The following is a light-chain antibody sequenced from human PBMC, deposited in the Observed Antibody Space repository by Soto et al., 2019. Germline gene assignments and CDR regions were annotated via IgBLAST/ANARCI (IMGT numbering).Light chain of an antibody. CDR1: RSDVGSYNY. V-gene: IGLV2-8*01. J-gene: IGLJ1*01. CDR2: EVS. CDR3: SSYAGSTYLAV. Sequence: LTQPPSASGSPGQSVTISCTGTRSDVGSYNYVSWYQQHPGKAPKLMIYEVSKRPSGVPDRFSGSKSGNTASLTVSGLQAEDEADYYCSSYAGSTYLAVFGTGTKV.